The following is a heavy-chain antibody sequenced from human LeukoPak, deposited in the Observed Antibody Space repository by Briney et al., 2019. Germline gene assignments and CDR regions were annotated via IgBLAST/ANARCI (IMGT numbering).Heavy chain of an antibody. V-gene: IGHV1-2*06. CDR3: ARASRAVAGTISH. CDR1: GYTFTGYY. J-gene: IGHJ4*02. D-gene: IGHD6-19*01. Sequence: ASVNVSCKASGYTFTGYYMHWVRQAPGQGLEWMGRINPNSGGTNYAQKFQGRVTMTRDTSISTAYMELSRLRSDDTAVYYCARASRAVAGTISHWGQGTLVTVCS. CDR2: INPNSGGT.